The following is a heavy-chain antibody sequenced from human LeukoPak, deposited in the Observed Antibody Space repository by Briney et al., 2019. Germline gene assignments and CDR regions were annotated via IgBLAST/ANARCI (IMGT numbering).Heavy chain of an antibody. CDR3: ARGQEWDSWIVDF. Sequence: ASVKVSCKPSGYTFSNYAIHWLRQAPGQRPEWMGCNTGGNPITQYSQKFQGRLTFNRDTSASTALMELSSLTSEDTAVYYCARGQEWDSWIVDFWGQGTLVTVSS. V-gene: IGHV1-3*01. CDR1: GYTFSNYA. D-gene: IGHD1-26*01. CDR2: NTGGNPIT. J-gene: IGHJ4*02.